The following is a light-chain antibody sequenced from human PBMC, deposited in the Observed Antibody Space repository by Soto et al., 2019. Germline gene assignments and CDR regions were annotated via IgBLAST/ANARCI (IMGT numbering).Light chain of an antibody. V-gene: IGKV3-15*01. J-gene: IGKJ5*01. CDR2: GAS. Sequence: EIVMTQSPATLSVSPLERVTLSCSASQSVRIYLAWYQHKPGQPPRLLIYGASTRATGIPARFSGSGSGTDFTLTISSLQSEDFAVYFCQQCSDWPLFTFGQGTRLEMK. CDR1: QSVRIY. CDR3: QQCSDWPLFT.